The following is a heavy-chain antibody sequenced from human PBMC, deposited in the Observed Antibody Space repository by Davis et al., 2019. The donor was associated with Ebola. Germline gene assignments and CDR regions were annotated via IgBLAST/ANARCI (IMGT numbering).Heavy chain of an antibody. CDR2: ISAYNGNT. D-gene: IGHD2-15*01. Sequence: ASVKVSCKASGYTFTSYGISWVRQAPGQGLEWMGWISAYNGNTNYAQKLQGRVTMTTDTSTSTAYMALRSLRSDDTAVYYCAREAGLGYVGGGYYWGQGTLVTVSS. V-gene: IGHV1-18*04. CDR1: GYTFTSYG. J-gene: IGHJ4*02. CDR3: AREAGLGYVGGGYY.